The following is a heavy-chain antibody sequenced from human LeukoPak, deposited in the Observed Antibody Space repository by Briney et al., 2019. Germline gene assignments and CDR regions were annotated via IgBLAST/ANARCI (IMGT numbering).Heavy chain of an antibody. CDR1: GGSLNNYY. V-gene: IGHV4-4*07. CDR3: ARGRYCSADICSGGDAFDI. CDR2: IYTRGST. J-gene: IGHJ3*02. D-gene: IGHD2-15*01. Sequence: LSLTCTVSGGSLNNYYWSWIRQPAGKGLEWIGRIYTRGSTNYNPSLKSRVTMSVDTSKNQFSLKLSSVTAADTAVYYCARGRYCSADICSGGDAFDIGGQGTMVSVSA.